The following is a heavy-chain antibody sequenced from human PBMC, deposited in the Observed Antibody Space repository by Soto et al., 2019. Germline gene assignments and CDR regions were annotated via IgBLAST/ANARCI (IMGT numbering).Heavy chain of an antibody. J-gene: IGHJ6*02. CDR3: AGSIFYYGMDV. CDR1: GYSFTNYW. CDR2: IYPGDSDT. Sequence: GESLKISCTASGYSFTNYWIGWVRQMPGKGPEWMGIIYPGDSDTRYSPSFQGQVTISADKSTSTAYLLWSSLEASDTAIYFCAGSIFYYGMDVWGQGTTVTVSS. V-gene: IGHV5-51*01.